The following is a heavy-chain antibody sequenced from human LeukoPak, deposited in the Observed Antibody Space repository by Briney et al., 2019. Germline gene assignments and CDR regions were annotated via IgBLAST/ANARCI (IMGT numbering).Heavy chain of an antibody. CDR1: GFTFSSYG. D-gene: IGHD3-9*01. CDR2: ISYDGSNK. V-gene: IGHV3-30*03. J-gene: IGHJ4*02. Sequence: GGSLRLSCAASGFTFSSYGMHWVRQAPGKGLEWVAVISYDGSNKYYADSVKGRFTISRDNSKNTVFLQMNSLRHEDTAIYYCVIWGDYDVLTGYYVSDYWGQGTLVTVSS. CDR3: VIWGDYDVLTGYYVSDY.